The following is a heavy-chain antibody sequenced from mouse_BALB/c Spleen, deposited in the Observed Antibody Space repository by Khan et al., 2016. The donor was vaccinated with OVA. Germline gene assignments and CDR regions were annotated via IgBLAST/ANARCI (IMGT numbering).Heavy chain of an antibody. Sequence: EVQLQESGPGLVKPSQSLSLTCTVTGYSITSDYAWNWIRQFPGNKLEWMGYISYSGSTSYNPSLKSRISIIRDTSKNQFFLQLNSVTTEDTATYCCARWFAYWGQGTLVTVSA. CDR1: GYSITSDYA. CDR3: ARWFAY. V-gene: IGHV3-2*02. CDR2: ISYSGST. J-gene: IGHJ3*01.